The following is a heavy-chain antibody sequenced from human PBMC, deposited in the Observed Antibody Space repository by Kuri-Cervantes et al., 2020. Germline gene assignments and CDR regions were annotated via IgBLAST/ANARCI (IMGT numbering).Heavy chain of an antibody. J-gene: IGHJ4*02. D-gene: IGHD3-22*01. V-gene: IGHV3-48*01. CDR3: AKDYYDTSGAY. CDR2: ISSSSSTI. Sequence: LSLTCAASGFTFSSYSMNWVRQAPGKGLEWVSYISSSSSTIYYADSVKGRFTISRDNSKNTLFLQMNSLRAEDTAVYYCAKDYYDTSGAYWGQGTLVTVSS. CDR1: GFTFSSYS.